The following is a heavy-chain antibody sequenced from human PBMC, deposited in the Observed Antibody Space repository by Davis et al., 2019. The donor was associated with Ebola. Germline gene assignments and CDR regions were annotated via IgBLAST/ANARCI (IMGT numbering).Heavy chain of an antibody. CDR2: INHSGST. V-gene: IGHV4-34*01. CDR1: GGSFSGYY. J-gene: IGHJ4*02. CDR3: AREGGGNFDY. D-gene: IGHD4-23*01. Sequence: MPSETLSLTCAVYGGSFSGYYWSWIRQPPGKGLEWIGEINHSGSTNYNPSLKSRVTISVDTSKNQFSLKLSSVTAAGTAVYYCAREGGGNFDYWGQGTLVTVSS.